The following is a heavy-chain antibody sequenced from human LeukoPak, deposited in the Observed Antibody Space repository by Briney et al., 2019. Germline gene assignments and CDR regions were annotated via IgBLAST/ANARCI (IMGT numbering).Heavy chain of an antibody. V-gene: IGHV1-2*02. D-gene: IGHD3-22*01. J-gene: IGHJ4*02. CDR3: ARVAGTYYYDSSAYYLKSPFDY. CDR1: GDTFTDYY. CDR2: INPNSGDT. Sequence: ASVKVSCKASGDTFTDYYIHWVRQAPGQGLEWMGWINPNSGDTNYLQKFQGRVTMTRDTSISTAYMELSRLRSDDTAVYYCARVAGTYYYDSSAYYLKSPFDYWGQGTLVTVSS.